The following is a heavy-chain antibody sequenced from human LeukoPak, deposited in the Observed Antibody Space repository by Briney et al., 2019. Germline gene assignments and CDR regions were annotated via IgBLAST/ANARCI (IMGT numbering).Heavy chain of an antibody. D-gene: IGHD6-6*01. J-gene: IGHJ4*02. V-gene: IGHV3-30*04. CDR3: ARTKYSSSVPNDY. CDR1: GFTFSSYA. CDR2: ISYDGSNK. Sequence: PGGSLRLSCAASGFTFSSYAMHWVRQAPSKGLEWVAVISYDGSNKYYADSVKGRFTISRDNSKNTLYLQMNSLRAEDTAVYYCARTKYSSSVPNDYWGQGTLVTVSS.